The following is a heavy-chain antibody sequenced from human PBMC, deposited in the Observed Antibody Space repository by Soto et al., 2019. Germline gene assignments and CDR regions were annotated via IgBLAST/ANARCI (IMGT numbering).Heavy chain of an antibody. CDR2: ISSSSSYT. J-gene: IGHJ4*02. Sequence: GGSLRLSCAASGFTFSDYYMSWIRQAPGKGLEWVSYISSSSSYTNYADSVKGRFTISRDNAKNSLYLQMNSLRAEDTAVYYCAVYDYGDYADYWGQGTLVTVSS. D-gene: IGHD4-17*01. CDR3: AVYDYGDYADY. CDR1: GFTFSDYY. V-gene: IGHV3-11*03.